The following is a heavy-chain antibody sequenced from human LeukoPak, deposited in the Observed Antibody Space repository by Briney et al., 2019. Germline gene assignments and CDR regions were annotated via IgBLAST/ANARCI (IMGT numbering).Heavy chain of an antibody. Sequence: GGSLRLSCSASGFTFSYYAIHWVRQAPGEGLEWVALIWSDGSNKYYADSVKGRITISRDNSKNTVHLQMNSLRAEDTAVYYCARELFGSGSCPDGWGQGTLVTVSS. CDR2: IWSDGSNK. CDR3: ARELFGSGSCPDG. V-gene: IGHV3-33*01. J-gene: IGHJ4*02. D-gene: IGHD3-10*01. CDR1: GFTFSYYA.